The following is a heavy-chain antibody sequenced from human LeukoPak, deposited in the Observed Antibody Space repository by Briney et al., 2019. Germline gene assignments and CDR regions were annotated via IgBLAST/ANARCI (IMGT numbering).Heavy chain of an antibody. J-gene: IGHJ4*02. V-gene: IGHV3-23*01. CDR3: AKDRSCTNDVCHGDFDY. CDR2: ISGSGGST. Sequence: PGGSLRLSCAASGFIFSNYAMSWVRQAPGKGLEWVSTISGSGGSTYYADSVKGRFTISRDNSKNTVYPQMNSLRAEDTAVYYCAKDRSCTNDVCHGDFDYWGQGTLVTVSS. CDR1: GFIFSNYA. D-gene: IGHD2-8*01.